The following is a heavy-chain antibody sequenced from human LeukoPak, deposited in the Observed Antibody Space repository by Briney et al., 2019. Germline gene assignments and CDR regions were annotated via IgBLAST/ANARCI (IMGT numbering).Heavy chain of an antibody. CDR1: GFTFSSYW. V-gene: IGHV3-74*01. CDR2: INSDGSST. CDR3: ASFNFWSGFYSMDV. D-gene: IGHD3-3*01. Sequence: PGGSLRLSCAASGFTFSSYWMHWVRQAPGKGLVWVSRINSDGSSTSYADSVKGRFTISRDNAKNALYLQMNSLRAEDTAVYYCASFNFWSGFYSMDVWGQGTTVTVSS. J-gene: IGHJ6*02.